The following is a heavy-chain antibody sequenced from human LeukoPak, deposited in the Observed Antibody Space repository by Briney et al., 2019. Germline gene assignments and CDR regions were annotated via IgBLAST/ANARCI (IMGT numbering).Heavy chain of an antibody. V-gene: IGHV3-23*01. CDR3: AKDGYYYDSSGYYYSVDY. CDR2: ISGSGGST. J-gene: IGHJ4*02. CDR1: GFTFSSYA. D-gene: IGHD3-22*01. Sequence: GGSQRLSCAASGFTFSSYAMSWVRQAPGKGLEWVSAISGSGGSTYYADSVKGRFTISRDNSKNTLYLQMNSLRAEGTAVYYCAKDGYYYDSSGYYYSVDYWGQGTLVTVSS.